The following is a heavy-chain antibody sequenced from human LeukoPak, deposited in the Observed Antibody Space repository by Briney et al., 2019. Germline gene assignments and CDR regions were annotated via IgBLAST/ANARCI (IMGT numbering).Heavy chain of an antibody. CDR1: GFTLNSYG. J-gene: IGHJ4*02. Sequence: GGSLRLSCTASGFTLNSYGMHWVRQAPGKGLEWVAFIRSDGINKYYVDSVKGRFTISRDISENTLYLQMNRLRADDTAVYYCAKDQGGGTEGGYFDYWGQGTLVTVSS. V-gene: IGHV3-30*02. D-gene: IGHD3-16*01. CDR3: AKDQGGGTEGGYFDY. CDR2: IRSDGINK.